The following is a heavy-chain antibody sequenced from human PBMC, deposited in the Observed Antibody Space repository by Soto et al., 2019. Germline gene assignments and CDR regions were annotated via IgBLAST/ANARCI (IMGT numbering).Heavy chain of an antibody. V-gene: IGHV1-18*04. Sequence: SVKVSCKASGYTFTSYGISWVRQAPGQGLEWMGWISAYNGNTNYAQKLQGRVTMTTDTSTSTAYMELRSLRSDDTAVYYCATTGGGSYYYYYYGMDVWGQGTTVTVSS. D-gene: IGHD1-26*01. J-gene: IGHJ6*02. CDR2: ISAYNGNT. CDR3: ATTGGGSYYYYYYGMDV. CDR1: GYTFTSYG.